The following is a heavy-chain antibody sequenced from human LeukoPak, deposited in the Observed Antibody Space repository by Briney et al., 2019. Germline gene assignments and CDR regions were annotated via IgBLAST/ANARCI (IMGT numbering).Heavy chain of an antibody. D-gene: IGHD6-13*01. V-gene: IGHV3-21*01. J-gene: IGHJ4*02. CDR3: AREGVAAARDY. CDR2: ISSSSSYI. CDR1: GFTFSSYS. Sequence: KPGGSLRLSCAASGFTFSSYSMNWVCQAPGKGLEWVSSISSSSSYIYYADSVKGRFTISRDNAKNSLYPQMNSLRAEDTAVYYCAREGVAAARDYWGQGTLVTVSS.